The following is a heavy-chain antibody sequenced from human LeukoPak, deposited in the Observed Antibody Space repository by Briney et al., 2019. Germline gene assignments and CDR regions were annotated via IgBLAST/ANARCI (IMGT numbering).Heavy chain of an antibody. J-gene: IGHJ4*02. V-gene: IGHV3-30*02. CDR1: GFTFSSYG. CDR3: AKVGDDFWSGYYYFDY. CDR2: IRYDGSNK. D-gene: IGHD3-3*01. Sequence: GGSLRLSCAASGFTFSSYGMHWVRQAPGKGLEWVAFIRYDGSNKYYADSVKGRFTISRDNSKNTLYLQMNSLRAEDTAVYYCAKVGDDFWSGYYYFDYWGQGTLVTVSS.